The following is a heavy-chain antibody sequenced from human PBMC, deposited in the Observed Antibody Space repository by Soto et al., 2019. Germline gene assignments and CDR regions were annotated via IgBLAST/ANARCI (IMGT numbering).Heavy chain of an antibody. V-gene: IGHV1-3*01. J-gene: IGHJ3*02. CDR2: INAGNGNT. D-gene: IGHD3-3*01. Sequence: QVQLVQSGAEVKKPGASVKVSCKASGYSFTSYAIEWVRQGPGQRLEWMGWINAGNGNTKYSQNLQGRVTITRDTSATTVYMELSSLRSEDTAVYYCARMYDARSGYGFDIWGQGTMVTVST. CDR1: GYSFTSYA. CDR3: ARMYDARSGYGFDI.